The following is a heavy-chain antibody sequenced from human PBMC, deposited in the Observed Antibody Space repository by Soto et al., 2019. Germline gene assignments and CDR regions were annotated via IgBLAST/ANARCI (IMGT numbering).Heavy chain of an antibody. V-gene: IGHV4-59*01. CDR2: IYYSGST. J-gene: IGHJ5*02. CDR1: CGSISSYY. Sequence: SETLSLTCTVSCGSISSYYWSWIRQPPGKGLEWIGYIYYSGSTNYNPSLKSRVTISVDTSKNQFSLKLSSVTAADTAVYYCARDLGSGSYPNWFDPWGQGTLVTVS. D-gene: IGHD3-10*01. CDR3: ARDLGSGSYPNWFDP.